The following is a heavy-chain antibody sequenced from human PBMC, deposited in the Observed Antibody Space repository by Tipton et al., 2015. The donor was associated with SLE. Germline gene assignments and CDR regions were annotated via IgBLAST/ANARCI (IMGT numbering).Heavy chain of an antibody. Sequence: QSGPEVKKPGSSMNVSCKASEGTFSSYIISWVRQAPGQGLEWMGWISGYNGNTNYAQKFQDRVTMTIDTSTSTVYMELRSLRSDDTAVYYCARGHRGAYQFHGLDVWGQGTTVTVSS. CDR3: ARGHRGAYQFHGLDV. V-gene: IGHV1-18*01. CDR2: ISGYNGNT. J-gene: IGHJ6*02. CDR1: EGTFSSYI. D-gene: IGHD1-26*01.